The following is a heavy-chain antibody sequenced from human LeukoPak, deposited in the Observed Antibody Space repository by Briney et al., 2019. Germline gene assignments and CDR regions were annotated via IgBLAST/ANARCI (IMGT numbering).Heavy chain of an antibody. D-gene: IGHD3-3*01. J-gene: IGHJ6*02. Sequence: GGSLRLSCAASAFTFSRYGLHWVRQAPGKGLEWVALISYDGTRDYYSDSVRGRFSISRDNSKSTLYLKMNALSPEDTAVYYCARDGAHTDGHRVEGFYGVDVWGQGTTVTVSS. CDR1: AFTFSRYG. V-gene: IGHV3-30*04. CDR3: ARDGAHTDGHRVEGFYGVDV. CDR2: ISYDGTRD.